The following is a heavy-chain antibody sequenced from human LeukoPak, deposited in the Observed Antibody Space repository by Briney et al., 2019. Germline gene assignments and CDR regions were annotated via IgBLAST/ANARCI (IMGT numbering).Heavy chain of an antibody. J-gene: IGHJ6*03. V-gene: IGHV4-38-2*02. CDR3: ARAMRGLTTVTRFYYYYYMDV. Sequence: SETLSLTCTVSGYSIGSGHYWAWIRQPPGKGLEWIGSIYHSGSTNYNPSLKSRVTISVDTSKNQFSLKLSSVTAADTAVYYCARAMRGLTTVTRFYYYYYMDVWGKGTTVTVSS. CDR2: IYHSGST. CDR1: GYSIGSGHY. D-gene: IGHD4-11*01.